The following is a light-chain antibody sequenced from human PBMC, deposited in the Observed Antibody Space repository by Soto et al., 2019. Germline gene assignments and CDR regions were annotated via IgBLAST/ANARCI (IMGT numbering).Light chain of an antibody. J-gene: IGKJ1*01. Sequence: EIVLTQSPGTLSLSPGERATLSCRASQSVSSSYLAWYQQKPGQAPRLLIYGASSRATGIPDRFSGSGSGTDFTLTISRLEPEDLAVYYCQQYGSSRTFGQGTRWISN. CDR1: QSVSSSY. V-gene: IGKV3-20*01. CDR3: QQYGSSRT. CDR2: GAS.